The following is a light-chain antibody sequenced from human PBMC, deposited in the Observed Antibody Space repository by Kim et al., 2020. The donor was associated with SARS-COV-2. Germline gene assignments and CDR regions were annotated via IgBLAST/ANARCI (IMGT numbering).Light chain of an antibody. CDR1: PSDIGGYNY. CDR2: GVN. V-gene: IGLV2-14*04. CDR3: SSYTRSSSFG. J-gene: IGLJ3*02. Sequence: GQSFTSACHGSPSDIGGYNYVSWYQQHPGKAPKLMIYGVNKRPAGVSDRFSGSKFGTTASLTISGLQAEDEADYYCSSYTRSSSFGFGGGTKLTVL.